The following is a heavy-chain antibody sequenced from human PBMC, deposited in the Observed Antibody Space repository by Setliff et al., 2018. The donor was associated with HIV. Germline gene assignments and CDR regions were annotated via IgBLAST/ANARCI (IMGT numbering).Heavy chain of an antibody. V-gene: IGHV3-48*01. CDR1: GFTFSSYS. CDR2: ISSSSSTI. CDR3: ARDPAPFDFWRGFLF. Sequence: PGGSLRLSCAASGFTFSSYSMNWVRQAPGKGLEWVSYISSSSSTIYYADSVKGRFTISRDNAKNSLYLQMNSLRAEDTAVYYCARDPAPFDFWRGFLFWGQGTLVTVSS. D-gene: IGHD3-3*01. J-gene: IGHJ4*02.